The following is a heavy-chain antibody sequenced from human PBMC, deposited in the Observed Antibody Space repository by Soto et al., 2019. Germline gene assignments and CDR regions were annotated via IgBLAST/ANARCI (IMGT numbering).Heavy chain of an antibody. CDR1: GFTVSSNY. Sequence: EVQLVESGGGLVQPGGSLRLSCAASGFTVSSNYMSWVRQAPGKGLEWVSVIYSGGSTYYADSVKGRFTISRNNSKNTLYLQMNSLRAEDTAVYYWAREAYLAGNYYYYMDVWGKGTTVTVSS. CDR2: IYSGGST. J-gene: IGHJ6*03. D-gene: IGHD3-16*01. V-gene: IGHV3-66*01. CDR3: AREAYLAGNYYYYMDV.